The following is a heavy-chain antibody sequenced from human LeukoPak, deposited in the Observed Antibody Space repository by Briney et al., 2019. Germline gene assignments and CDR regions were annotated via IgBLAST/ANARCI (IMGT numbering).Heavy chain of an antibody. CDR1: VGSISSGSYY. CDR3: ARRVIAAAGHYYFDY. V-gene: IGHV4-61*02. J-gene: IGHJ4*02. CDR2: IYTSGNT. D-gene: IGHD6-13*01. Sequence: SETLSLTCTVSVGSISSGSYYWSWVRQPAGKGLEWIGRIYTSGNTNYNPSLKSRVTISVDTSKNQFSLKLSSVTAADTAVYYCARRVIAAAGHYYFDYWGQGTLVTVSS.